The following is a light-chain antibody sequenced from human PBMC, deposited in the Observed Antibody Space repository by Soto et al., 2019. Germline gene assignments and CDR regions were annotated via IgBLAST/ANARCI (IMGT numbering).Light chain of an antibody. V-gene: IGKV3-11*01. Sequence: ETVLTQSPATLSLSPGERATLSCRASQSVSNLLAWYQQKPGQPPILLISDASNRATGIPARFSGSGSGTDFTLSITSLEPEDFAVYYCQQRSNWLTFGGGTKVEIK. CDR2: DAS. J-gene: IGKJ4*01. CDR3: QQRSNWLT. CDR1: QSVSNL.